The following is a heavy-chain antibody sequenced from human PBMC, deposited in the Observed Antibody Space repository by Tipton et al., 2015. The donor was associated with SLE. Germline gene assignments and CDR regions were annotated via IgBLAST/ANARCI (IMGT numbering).Heavy chain of an antibody. CDR1: GGSFSGYY. Sequence: LRLSCAVYGGSFSGYYWSWIRQPPGKGLEWIGEINHSGSTNYNPSLKSRVTISVDTFKNQFSLKLSSVTAADTAVYYCARGGRAPLRSSWSNAFDIWGQGTMVTVSS. CDR3: ARGGRAPLRSSWSNAFDI. J-gene: IGHJ3*02. D-gene: IGHD6-13*01. CDR2: INHSGST. V-gene: IGHV4-34*01.